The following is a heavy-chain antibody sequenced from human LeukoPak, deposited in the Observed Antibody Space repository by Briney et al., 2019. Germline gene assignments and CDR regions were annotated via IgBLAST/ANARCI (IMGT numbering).Heavy chain of an antibody. CDR3: AREMGDIVVVPAARERDYYYYYYMDV. J-gene: IGHJ6*03. V-gene: IGHV1-69*13. CDR2: IIPIFGTA. CDR1: GGTFSSYA. D-gene: IGHD2-2*01. Sequence: ASVKVSCKASGGTFSSYAISWVRQAPGQGLEWMGGIIPIFGTANYAQKFQGRVTITADESTSTAYMELSSLRSEDTAVYYCAREMGDIVVVPAARERDYYYYYYMDVWGKGTTVTVSS.